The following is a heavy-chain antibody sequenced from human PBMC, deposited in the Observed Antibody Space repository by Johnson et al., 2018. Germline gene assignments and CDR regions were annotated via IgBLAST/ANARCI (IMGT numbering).Heavy chain of an antibody. CDR3: ARGVGWGGGGCYPDAFDI. CDR2: IDTDGRST. J-gene: IGHJ3*02. V-gene: IGHV3-74*01. CDR1: GFTSTTYW. D-gene: IGHD2-15*01. Sequence: VQLQESGGGLVQPGGSLRLSCAASGFTSTTYWMHWVRQAPGKRLVWVSRIDTDGRSTSYADSVKGRLPTSRDNTKNTRFVKRNSLRAGDTAVYHCARGVGWGGGGCYPDAFDIWGQGTMVTVSS.